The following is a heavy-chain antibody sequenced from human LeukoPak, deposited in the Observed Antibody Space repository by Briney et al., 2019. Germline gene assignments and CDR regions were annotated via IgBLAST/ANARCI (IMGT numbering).Heavy chain of an antibody. CDR3: ARQHCSGGDCYFFD. Sequence: GGSLRLSCAASDFTFSFYWMTWVRQAPGEGLEWVANILPDGSEKYYLDSVKGRFTISRDNPTNSLYLQINSLRAEDTAVYYCARQHCSGGDCYFFDWGQGTLVTVSS. D-gene: IGHD2-15*01. CDR1: DFTFSFYW. V-gene: IGHV3-7*01. J-gene: IGHJ4*02. CDR2: ILPDGSEK.